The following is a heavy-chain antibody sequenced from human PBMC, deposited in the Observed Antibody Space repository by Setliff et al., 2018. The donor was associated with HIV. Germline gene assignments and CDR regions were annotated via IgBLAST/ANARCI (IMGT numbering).Heavy chain of an antibody. D-gene: IGHD3-22*01. CDR1: GASISSYY. CDR3: ASYFYDSSGYYYSNFFDP. J-gene: IGHJ5*02. V-gene: IGHV4-59*01. Sequence: SETLSLTCSVSGASISSYYWSWIRQPPGKGLEWIGNIHHTGSTNHNPSLKSRVTISIDTAKNQFSLKLNSVTAADTAVYYCASYFYDSSGYYYSNFFDPWGQGTLVTVSS. CDR2: IHHTGST.